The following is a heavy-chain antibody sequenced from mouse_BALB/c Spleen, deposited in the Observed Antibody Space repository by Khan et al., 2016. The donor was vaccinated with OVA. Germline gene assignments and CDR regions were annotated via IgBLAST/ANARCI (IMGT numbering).Heavy chain of an antibody. V-gene: IGHV1S81*02. CDR2: INPSDGGT. CDR3: TRSGWAAFAY. Sequence: QVQLQQSGAELVKPGASVKLSCKASGYTFTSYYMYWVKQRPGQGLEWIGGINPSDGGTNFNEKFKSKAKLTVAKSSSTAYMQLSSLTSDDSAVYYCTRSGWAAFAYWGQGTLVTVSA. J-gene: IGHJ3*01. CDR1: GYTFTSYY. D-gene: IGHD1-1*02.